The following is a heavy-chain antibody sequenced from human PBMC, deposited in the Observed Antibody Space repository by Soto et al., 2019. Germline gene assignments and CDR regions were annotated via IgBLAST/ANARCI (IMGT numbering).Heavy chain of an antibody. CDR2: IYYSGST. CDR1: GGFISSSSYY. Sequence: SETLSLTCTVSGGFISSSSYYWGWIRQPPGKGLEWIGSIYYSGSTYYNPSLKSRVTISVDTSKNQFSLKLSSVTAADTAVYYCARAGIAVAGTHAFDIWGQGTMVTVSS. D-gene: IGHD6-19*01. CDR3: ARAGIAVAGTHAFDI. J-gene: IGHJ3*02. V-gene: IGHV4-39*01.